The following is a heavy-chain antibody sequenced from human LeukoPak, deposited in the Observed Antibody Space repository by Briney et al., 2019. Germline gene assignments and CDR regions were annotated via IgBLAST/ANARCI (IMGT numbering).Heavy chain of an antibody. J-gene: IGHJ1*01. CDR1: GYTFSSYA. V-gene: IGHV3-23*01. CDR3: AKEGSYGLVGATTFFWRPRKVFQH. CDR2: ISGSGGIT. Sequence: GGSLRLSCGASGYTFSSYAMSWVRRAPGKGLEWLSSISGSGGITYYADSEKGRFTISRDNSKNTLYLQRNSLRAEDTAVYYCAKEGSYGLVGATTFFWRPRKVFQHWGQGTLVSVSS. D-gene: IGHD1-26*01.